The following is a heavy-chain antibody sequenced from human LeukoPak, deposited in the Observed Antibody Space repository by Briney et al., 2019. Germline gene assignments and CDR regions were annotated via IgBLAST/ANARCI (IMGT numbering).Heavy chain of an antibody. J-gene: IGHJ5*02. CDR1: GGSISSGDYY. D-gene: IGHD4-17*01. CDR2: IYYSRST. V-gene: IGHV4-30-4*01. CDR3: ARDRGHTVTTQESNWFDP. Sequence: PSQTLSLTCTVSGGSISSGDYYWSWIRQPPGKGLEWIGYIYYSRSTYYNPSLKSRVTISVDTSKNQFSLKLSSVTAADTAVYYCARDRGHTVTTQESNWFDPWGQGTLVTVSS.